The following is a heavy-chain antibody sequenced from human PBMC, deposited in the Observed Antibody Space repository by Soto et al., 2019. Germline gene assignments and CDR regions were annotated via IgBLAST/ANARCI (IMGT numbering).Heavy chain of an antibody. J-gene: IGHJ4*02. CDR3: ASLGDDSSGYFDY. D-gene: IGHD3-22*01. CDR2: IYYSGST. V-gene: IGHV4-61*08. Sequence: SETLSLTCAVSGGSISSGGYSWSWIRQPPGKGLEWIGYIYYSGSTNYNPSLKSRVTISVDTSKNQFSLKLSSVTAADTAVYYCASLGDDSSGYFDYWGQGTLVTVSS. CDR1: GGSISSGGYS.